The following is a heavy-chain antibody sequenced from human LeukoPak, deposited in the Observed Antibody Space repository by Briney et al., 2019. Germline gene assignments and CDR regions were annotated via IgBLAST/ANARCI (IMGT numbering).Heavy chain of an antibody. CDR2: IYYSGST. J-gene: IGHJ4*02. CDR1: GGSMNNYY. V-gene: IGHV4-59*08. D-gene: IGHD6-13*01. Sequence: SSETLSLTCTVSGGSMNNYYWSWIRQAPGKGLEWIGCIYYSGSTNYNPSLKSRVTTSVDTSKNQFSLKLSSVTAADTAVYYCARHPGYNTRIFDYWGQGTLVTVSS. CDR3: ARHPGYNTRIFDY.